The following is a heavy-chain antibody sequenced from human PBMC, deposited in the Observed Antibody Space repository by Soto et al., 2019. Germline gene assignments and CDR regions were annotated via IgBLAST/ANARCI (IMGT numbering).Heavy chain of an antibody. V-gene: IGHV3-33*01. CDR3: ARFGLAGTGYYYGMDV. Sequence: QVQLVESGGGVVQPGRSLRLSCAASGFTFSSYGMHWVRQAPGKGLEWVAVIWYDGSNKDYADSVKGRFTISRDNSKNTLYLQMNSLRAEDTAVYYCARFGLAGTGYYYGMDVWGQGTTVTVSS. CDR2: IWYDGSNK. J-gene: IGHJ6*02. D-gene: IGHD6-13*01. CDR1: GFTFSSYG.